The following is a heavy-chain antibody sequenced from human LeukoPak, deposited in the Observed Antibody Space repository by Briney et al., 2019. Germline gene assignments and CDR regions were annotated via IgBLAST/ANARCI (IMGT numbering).Heavy chain of an antibody. CDR1: GYSFTSYW. J-gene: IGHJ3*02. Sequence: GESLKISCKGSGYSFTSYWIGWVRQMPGKGLEWMGIIYPGDYDTRYSPSFQGQVTISADKSISTAYLQWSSLKASDTAMYYCASAYSGSLDSFDIWGQGTMVTVSS. CDR3: ASAYSGSLDSFDI. D-gene: IGHD1-26*01. V-gene: IGHV5-51*01. CDR2: IYPGDYDT.